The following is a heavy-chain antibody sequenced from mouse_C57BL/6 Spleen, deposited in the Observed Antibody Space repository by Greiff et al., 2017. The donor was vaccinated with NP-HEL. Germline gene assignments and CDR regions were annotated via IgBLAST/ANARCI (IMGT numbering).Heavy chain of an antibody. CDR1: GYTFTSYD. V-gene: IGHV1-85*01. J-gene: IGHJ2*01. CDR2: IYPRDGST. CDR3: AREEVLNYFDY. D-gene: IGHD2-14*01. Sequence: VNVVESGPELVKPGASVKLSCKASGYTFTSYDINWVKQRPGQGLEWIGWIYPRDGSTKYNEKFKGKATLTVDTSSSTAYMELHSLTSEDSAVYFCAREEVLNYFDYWGQGTTLTVSS.